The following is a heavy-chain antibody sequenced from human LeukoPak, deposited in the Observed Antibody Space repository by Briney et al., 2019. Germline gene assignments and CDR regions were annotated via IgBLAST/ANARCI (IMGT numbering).Heavy chain of an antibody. Sequence: GESLKISCKGSGYSFTSYWIGWVRQIRGKVLEWMGVIYPGDSGTRYSPSFQDQVTISADKSISTAYLQWSSLKASDTATYYCASLSWGHNMDVWGQGTTVTVSS. D-gene: IGHD1-26*01. CDR3: ASLSWGHNMDV. CDR2: IYPGDSGT. CDR1: GYSFTSYW. V-gene: IGHV5-51*01. J-gene: IGHJ6*02.